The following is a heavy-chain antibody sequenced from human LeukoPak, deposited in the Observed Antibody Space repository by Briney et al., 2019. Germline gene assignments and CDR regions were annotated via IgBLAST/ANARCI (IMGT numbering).Heavy chain of an antibody. Sequence: SETLSLTCAVYGGSFSGYYWSWIRQPPGKGLEWIGEINHSGSTNYNPSLKSRVTISVDTSKNQFSLKLSSVTAADTAVYYCARVSGSSSSAWFDPWGQGTLVTVSS. CDR1: GGSFSGYY. D-gene: IGHD6-13*01. V-gene: IGHV4-34*01. J-gene: IGHJ5*02. CDR3: ARVSGSSSSAWFDP. CDR2: INHSGST.